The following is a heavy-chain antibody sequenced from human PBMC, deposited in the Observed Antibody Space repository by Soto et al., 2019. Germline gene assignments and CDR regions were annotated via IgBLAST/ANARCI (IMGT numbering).Heavy chain of an antibody. V-gene: IGHV3-21*01. CDR1: GFTFRIYS. CDR3: ARDNEYITNVIHGFDY. J-gene: IGHJ4*02. CDR2: ISSSGSYI. D-gene: IGHD2-8*01. Sequence: GGSLRLSCAASGFTFRIYSMNWVRQAPGKGLQWVSSISSSGSYIYYADSVKGRFTISRDNAKNSLYLQMNSLRAEDTAVYYCARDNEYITNVIHGFDYWGQGTLVTVSS.